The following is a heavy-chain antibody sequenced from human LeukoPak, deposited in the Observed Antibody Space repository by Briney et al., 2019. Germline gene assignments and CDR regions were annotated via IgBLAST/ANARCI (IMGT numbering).Heavy chain of an antibody. J-gene: IGHJ5*02. Sequence: SETLSLTCTVSGGSISSSSYYWGWIRQPPGKGLEWIGSIYYSGTTNYNPSLKSRVTMSIDTSKNQFSLKLSSVTAADTAVYYCARDQEPYSNYAFDPWGQGTLVTVSS. D-gene: IGHD4-11*01. CDR3: ARDQEPYSNYAFDP. CDR2: IYYSGTT. V-gene: IGHV4-39*07. CDR1: GGSISSSSYY.